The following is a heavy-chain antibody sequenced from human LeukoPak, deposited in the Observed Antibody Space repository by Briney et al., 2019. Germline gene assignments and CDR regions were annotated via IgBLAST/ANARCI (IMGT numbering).Heavy chain of an antibody. J-gene: IGHJ4*02. D-gene: IGHD5-18*01. Sequence: GGSLRLSCAASGFTFSSYWMSWVRQAPGKGLEWVTSISDDGTNKYYSDSVRGRFTISRDNSKSTLYLQMDSLRIEDTSMYYCVRGLWTAMGAGAYWGQGTLVAVSS. CDR3: VRGLWTAMGAGAY. CDR2: ISDDGTNK. V-gene: IGHV3-30*03. CDR1: GFTFSSYW.